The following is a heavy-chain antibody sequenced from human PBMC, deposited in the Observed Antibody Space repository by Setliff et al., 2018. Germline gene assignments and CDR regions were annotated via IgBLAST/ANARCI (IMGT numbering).Heavy chain of an antibody. CDR2: LHTSGST. D-gene: IGHD7-27*01. Sequence: PSETLSLTCALSGGSISSGSYHWSWIRQPAGQGLEWVGRLHTSGSTNYNPSLKGRVTISVDTSRNQFSLNLTSVTAADTAVYYCARVTNWGLDLRFDPWGQGILVTVSS. CDR1: GGSISSGSYH. CDR3: ARVTNWGLDLRFDP. V-gene: IGHV4-61*02. J-gene: IGHJ5*02.